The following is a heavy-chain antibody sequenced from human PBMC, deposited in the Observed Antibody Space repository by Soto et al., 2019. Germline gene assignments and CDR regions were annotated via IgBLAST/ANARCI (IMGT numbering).Heavy chain of an antibody. CDR3: ARDYFSVDTAIWDWFDP. D-gene: IGHD5-18*01. Sequence: ASVKVSCKASGYTFTSYAMHWVRQAPGQRLEWMGWINAGNGNTKYSQKFQGRVTITRDTSASTAYMELSSLRSEDTAVYYCARDYFSVDTAIWDWFDPSGQGTLVTVSS. CDR2: INAGNGNT. CDR1: GYTFTSYA. J-gene: IGHJ5*02. V-gene: IGHV1-3*01.